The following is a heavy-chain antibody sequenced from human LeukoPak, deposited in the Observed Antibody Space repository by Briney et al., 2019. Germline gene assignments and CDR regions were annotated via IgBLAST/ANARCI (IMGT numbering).Heavy chain of an antibody. V-gene: IGHV3-30-3*02. Sequence: PGGSLRLSCAAFGFTFSSYAMHWVRQAPGKGLEWVAVISYDGSNKYYADSVKGRFTISRDNSKNTLYLQMNSLRAEDTAVYYCAKSTGGLADPFFDYWGQGTLVTVSS. D-gene: IGHD1-14*01. CDR3: AKSTGGLADPFFDY. J-gene: IGHJ4*02. CDR1: GFTFSSYA. CDR2: ISYDGSNK.